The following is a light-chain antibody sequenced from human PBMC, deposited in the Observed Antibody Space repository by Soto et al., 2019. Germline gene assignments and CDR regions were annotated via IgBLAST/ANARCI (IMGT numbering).Light chain of an antibody. Sequence: QSVLTQPPSASGTPGQRVTISCYGSSSNIGSNTVNWYQQLPGTAPKLLIYSNNQRPSGVPDRFSGSKSGTSASLAISGLQSEDEADYYCAAWADSLNDVVFGGGTKLTVL. J-gene: IGLJ2*01. V-gene: IGLV1-44*01. CDR3: AAWADSLNDVV. CDR1: SSNIGSNT. CDR2: SNN.